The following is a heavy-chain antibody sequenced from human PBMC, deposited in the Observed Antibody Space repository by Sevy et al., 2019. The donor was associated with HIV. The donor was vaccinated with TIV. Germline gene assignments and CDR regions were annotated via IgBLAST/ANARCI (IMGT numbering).Heavy chain of an antibody. CDR2: IYWNDDQ. CDR1: GFSLSTSGVG. D-gene: IGHD3-22*01. CDR3: ADRGGAHYYDSSGYYTRAEYFEH. V-gene: IGHV2-5*01. J-gene: IGHJ1*01. Sequence: SGPTLVNPTQTLTLTCTFSGFSLSTSGVGVGWIRQPPGKALEWLAVIYWNDDQRYSPSLKSRLTITKDTSKNQVVLTMTNMDPVDTATYYCADRGGAHYYDSSGYYTRAEYFEHWGQRTLVTVSS.